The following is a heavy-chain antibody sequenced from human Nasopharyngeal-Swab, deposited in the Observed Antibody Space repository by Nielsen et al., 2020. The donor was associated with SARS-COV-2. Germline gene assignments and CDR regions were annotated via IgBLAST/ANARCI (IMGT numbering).Heavy chain of an antibody. CDR1: GYTFIDYY. V-gene: IGHV1-2*02. D-gene: IGHD1-14*01. CDR2: INPNTGGT. CDR3: ASGITGAAFDI. J-gene: IGHJ3*02. Sequence: ASVKVSCKASGYTFIDYYIYWVRQAPGQGLEWMGWINPNTGGTNYAQKFQGRVTMTRDTPISTAYMELSRLRSDDTAVYYCASGITGAAFDIWGQGTMVTVSS.